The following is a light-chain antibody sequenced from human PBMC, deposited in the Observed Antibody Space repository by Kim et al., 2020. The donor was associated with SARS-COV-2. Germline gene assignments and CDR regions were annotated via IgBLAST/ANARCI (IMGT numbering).Light chain of an antibody. CDR1: SSDVGGHDY. CDR3: SSYTSTNSLI. J-gene: IGLJ2*01. CDR2: DVT. Sequence: GQSSTISCTGPSSDVGGHDYVSWYQHHPGKVPKALIYDVTERSSGVSHRFSGSKSGNTASLIISGLQAEDEGDYYCSSYTSTNSLIFGGGTKVTVL. V-gene: IGLV2-14*03.